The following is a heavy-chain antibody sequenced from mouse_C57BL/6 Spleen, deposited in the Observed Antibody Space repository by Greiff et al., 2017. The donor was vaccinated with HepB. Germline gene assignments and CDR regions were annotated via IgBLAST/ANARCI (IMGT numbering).Heavy chain of an antibody. V-gene: IGHV5-9*01. CDR1: GFTFSSYT. CDR2: ISGGGGNT. CDR3: ARRSTGRASYWYFDV. Sequence: EVKLMESGGGLVKPGGSLKLSCAASGFTFSSYTMSWVRQTPEKRLEWVATISGGGGNTYYPDSVKGRFTISRDNAKNTLYLQMSSLRSEDTALYYCARRSTGRASYWYFDVWGTRTTVTVSS. J-gene: IGHJ1*03. D-gene: IGHD4-1*02.